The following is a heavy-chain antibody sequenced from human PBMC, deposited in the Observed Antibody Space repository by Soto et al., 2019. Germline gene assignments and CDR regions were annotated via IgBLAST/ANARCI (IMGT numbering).Heavy chain of an antibody. CDR1: GGSISSSSYY. Sequence: SETLSLTCTVSGGSISSSSYYWGWIRQPPGKGLEWIGSIYYSGSTYYNPSLKSRVTISVDTSKNQFSLKLSSVTAADTAVYYCARHETYYGSGSYPNHFDYWGQGTLVTVSS. CDR2: IYYSGST. J-gene: IGHJ4*02. V-gene: IGHV4-39*01. CDR3: ARHETYYGSGSYPNHFDY. D-gene: IGHD3-10*01.